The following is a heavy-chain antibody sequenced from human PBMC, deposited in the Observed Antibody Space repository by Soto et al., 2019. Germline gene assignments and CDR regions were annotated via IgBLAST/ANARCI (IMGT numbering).Heavy chain of an antibody. CDR3: ARFRPRYYDFWSGYAPRHYYYGMDV. CDR1: AYTFTSYD. D-gene: IGHD3-3*01. Sequence: ASVKVSCKASAYTFTSYDINWVRQATGQGLEWMGWMNPNSGNTGYAQKFQGRVTMTRNTSISTAYMELSSLRSEDTAVYYCARFRPRYYDFWSGYAPRHYYYGMDVWGQGTTVTVSS. CDR2: MNPNSGNT. J-gene: IGHJ6*02. V-gene: IGHV1-8*01.